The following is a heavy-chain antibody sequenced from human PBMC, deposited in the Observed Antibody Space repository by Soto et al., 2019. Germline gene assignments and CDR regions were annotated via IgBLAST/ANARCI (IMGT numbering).Heavy chain of an antibody. Sequence: PGGSLRLSCAASGFIFSNYAMSWVRQAPGKGLEWVSGISGSNGNTYYADSVKGRFTISRDNSKNTLFLQMNSLRAEDTAVYYCAKDKSFSDGVCYLDYWGQGSLVTV. CDR3: AKDKSFSDGVCYLDY. CDR2: ISGSNGNT. V-gene: IGHV3-23*01. CDR1: GFIFSNYA. J-gene: IGHJ4*01. D-gene: IGHD2-21*02.